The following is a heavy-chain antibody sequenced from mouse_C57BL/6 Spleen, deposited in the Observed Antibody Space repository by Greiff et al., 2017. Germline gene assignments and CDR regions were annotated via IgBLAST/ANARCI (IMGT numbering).Heavy chain of an antibody. CDR2: IDPETGGT. J-gene: IGHJ2*01. CDR3: TTQAGYSNYVGY. V-gene: IGHV1-15*01. Sequence: VQLQQSGAELVRPGASVTLSCKASGYTFTDYEMHWVKQTPVHGLEWIGAIDPETGGTAYNQKFKGKAILTADKSSSTAYMELRSLTSEDSAVYYCTTQAGYSNYVGYWGQGTTLTVSS. CDR1: GYTFTDYE. D-gene: IGHD2-5*01.